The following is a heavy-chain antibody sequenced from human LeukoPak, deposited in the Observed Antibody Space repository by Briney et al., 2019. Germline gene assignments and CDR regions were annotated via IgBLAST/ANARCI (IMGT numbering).Heavy chain of an antibody. CDR1: GFTFSNYG. CDR2: ISYDGSNQ. V-gene: IGHV3-30*18. J-gene: IGHJ2*01. CDR3: AKDRSGLNWYFDL. D-gene: IGHD6-19*01. Sequence: GGSLRLSCTASGFTFSNYGIHWVRQAPGKGLEWVAIISYDGSNQYYTDSVKGRFTISRDNSKNTLYLQMNSLRAEDTAVYYCAKDRSGLNWYFDLWGRGTLVTVSS.